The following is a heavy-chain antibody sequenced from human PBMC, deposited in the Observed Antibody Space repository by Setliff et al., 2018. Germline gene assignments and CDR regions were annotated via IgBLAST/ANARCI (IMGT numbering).Heavy chain of an antibody. CDR1: GYPFTGYY. CDR2: FNPNTGGT. J-gene: IGHJ4*02. Sequence: ASVKVSCKTSGYPFTGYYIHWVRQAPGQGLEWMGRFNPNTGGTNYAQKFQGRVTMTSDTSISTAYMELSSLTSEDTAIYYCARGDVYSGSYYHFDYWGQGTLVTVS. V-gene: IGHV1-2*06. CDR3: ARGDVYSGSYYHFDY. D-gene: IGHD1-26*01.